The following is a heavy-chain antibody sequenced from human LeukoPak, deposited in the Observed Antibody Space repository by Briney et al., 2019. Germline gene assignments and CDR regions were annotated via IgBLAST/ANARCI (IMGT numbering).Heavy chain of an antibody. J-gene: IGHJ4*02. D-gene: IGHD3-10*01. Sequence: GGSLRLSCTASGFRFSDFWMHWFRQAPGKGLVWVSRIRGDWHDTTYADSVKGRFTISRDNAQNTLYLQMNSLRVEDTAVYYCASDRVLGSGSLDNWGQGTLVTVSS. CDR3: ASDRVLGSGSLDN. CDR2: IRGDWHDT. CDR1: GFRFSDFW. V-gene: IGHV3-74*01.